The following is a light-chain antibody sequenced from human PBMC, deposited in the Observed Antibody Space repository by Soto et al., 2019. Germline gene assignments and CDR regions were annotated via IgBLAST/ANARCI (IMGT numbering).Light chain of an antibody. Sequence: EFVLTQSPGTLSLSPGERATLSCRTSQSVSSNQLAWYQQKPGQAPRLLIYGASSGTTGIPDRFSGSGSGTNFTLTISRLETEDFAVYYCQQYGGSPGTFGQGTKVEIK. CDR1: QSVSSNQ. V-gene: IGKV3-20*01. CDR2: GAS. J-gene: IGKJ1*01. CDR3: QQYGGSPGT.